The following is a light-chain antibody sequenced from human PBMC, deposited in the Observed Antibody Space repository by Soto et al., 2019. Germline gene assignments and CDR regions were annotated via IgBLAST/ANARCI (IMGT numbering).Light chain of an antibody. CDR1: QSVSTN. Sequence: EIVMTQSPATLSLSPGERSTLSCMSSQSVSTNLAWYQQKPGQAPRLLIFAAAARTTGDPARFSGGGSGTEFTLTISSLQSEDFAVYYCQQYNNWPPGTFGQGTKVDIK. CDR2: AAA. J-gene: IGKJ1*01. V-gene: IGKV3-15*01. CDR3: QQYNNWPPGT.